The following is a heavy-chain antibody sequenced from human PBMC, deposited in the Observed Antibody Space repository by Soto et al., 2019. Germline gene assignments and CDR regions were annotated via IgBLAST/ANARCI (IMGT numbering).Heavy chain of an antibody. J-gene: IGHJ4*02. V-gene: IGHV3-23*01. CDR2: IRGSGSST. CDR1: GFTFSNYA. D-gene: IGHD3-10*01. CDR3: ARDRSYGSGSLDY. Sequence: GGYLRLSCAASGFTFSNYAMSWVRQAPGKGLEWVSAIRGSGSSTYYADSVKGRFTISRDNSKNTLYLQMNSLRAEDTAVYYCARDRSYGSGSLDYWGQGXLVTVYS.